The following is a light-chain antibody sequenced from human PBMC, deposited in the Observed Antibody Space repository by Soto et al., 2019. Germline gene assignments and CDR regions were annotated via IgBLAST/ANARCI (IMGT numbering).Light chain of an antibody. J-gene: IGKJ1*01. Sequence: DIQMTQSPPTLSASVGDRVTITCRASQSISSWLAWYQQRPGKAPNLLIYDVSSLESGVPSRFSGSGSGTEFTLPISSLQPDDFATYYCQRYTNYPWTFGQGTKVEI. CDR1: QSISSW. CDR3: QRYTNYPWT. V-gene: IGKV1-5*01. CDR2: DVS.